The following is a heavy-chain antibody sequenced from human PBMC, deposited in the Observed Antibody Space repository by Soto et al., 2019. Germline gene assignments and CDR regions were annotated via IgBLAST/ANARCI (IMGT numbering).Heavy chain of an antibody. V-gene: IGHV1-69*02. CDR1: AGTFSSYT. D-gene: IGHD3-22*01. CDR3: ASHTYHYDSSGYFWFDP. Sequence: SVQVSCKASAGTFSSYTISWVRQAPGQGLEWMGRIMPITGIASYAQKLQGRVTMNTDTSTSTAYMELRSLRSDDTAVYYCASHTYHYDSSGYFWFDPWGQGTLVTVS. J-gene: IGHJ5*02. CDR2: IMPITGIA.